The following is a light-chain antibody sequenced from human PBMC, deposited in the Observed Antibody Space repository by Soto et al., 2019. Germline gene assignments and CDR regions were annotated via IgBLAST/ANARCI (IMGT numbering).Light chain of an antibody. CDR3: QQSYSIPHT. V-gene: IGKV1-39*01. J-gene: IGKJ2*01. CDR1: QSITTY. CDR2: AAS. Sequence: DIQVTQSPSSLSASVGDRVEITCRASQSITTYLNWYQQKPGKAPHLVVKAASTLKDGVPSRFSGSGSGTDFALTISSLQPEDLGTYYCQQSYSIPHTFGQGTKLEIK.